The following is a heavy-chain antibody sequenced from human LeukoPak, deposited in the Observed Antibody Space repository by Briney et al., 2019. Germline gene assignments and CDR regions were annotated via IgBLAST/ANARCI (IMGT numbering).Heavy chain of an antibody. CDR3: ARSLGYCSSTSCYIRAIDY. V-gene: IGHV3-11*06. D-gene: IGHD2-2*01. CDR2: ISSSSYT. CDR1: GFTFSDYY. J-gene: IGHJ4*02. Sequence: PGGSLSLSCAASGFTFSDYYMSWIRQAPGKGLEWVSYISSSSYTNYADSVKGRFTISRDNAKNSLYLQMNTLRAEDTAVYYCARSLGYCSSTSCYIRAIDYWGQGTLVTVSS.